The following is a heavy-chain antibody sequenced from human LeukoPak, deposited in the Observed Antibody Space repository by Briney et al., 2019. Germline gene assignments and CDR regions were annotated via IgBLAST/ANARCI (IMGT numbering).Heavy chain of an antibody. CDR2: LSFDGAHK. Sequence: GGSLRLSCAASGFTFRHYAVHWVRQAPGRGLEWVAVLSFDGAHKYYAESVKGRFTISKDNSNNTLFLQMDSLRLEDTALYYCVRARAGGLNYWGQGTLVTVSS. J-gene: IGHJ4*02. CDR1: GFTFRHYA. V-gene: IGHV3-30*04. D-gene: IGHD3-16*01. CDR3: VRARAGGLNY.